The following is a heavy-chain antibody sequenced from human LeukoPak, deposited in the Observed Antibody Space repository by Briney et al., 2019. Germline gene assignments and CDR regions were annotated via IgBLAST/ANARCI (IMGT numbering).Heavy chain of an antibody. CDR2: VNSDGSST. CDR1: GFTFSSYW. Sequence: SGGSLRLSCAASGFTFSSYWMHWVRQAPGKGLVWVSRVNSDGSSTTYADSVKGRFTISRDNAKNTLYPQMNSLRAEDTAVYYCARGSTQYSSGWYGLDYWGQGTLVTVSS. D-gene: IGHD6-19*01. V-gene: IGHV3-74*01. J-gene: IGHJ4*02. CDR3: ARGSTQYSSGWYGLDY.